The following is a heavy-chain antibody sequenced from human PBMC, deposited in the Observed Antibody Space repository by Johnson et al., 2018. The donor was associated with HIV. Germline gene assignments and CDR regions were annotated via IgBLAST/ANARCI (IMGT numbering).Heavy chain of an antibody. CDR2: ISWDGGSK. V-gene: IGHV3-43*01. CDR3: AKERVTWSSRGDAFDI. J-gene: IGHJ3*02. Sequence: VESGGGVVRPGGSLRVSCAASGFTFDDYTMHWVRQAPRKGLEWVSLISWDGGSKYYADSVKGRFTISRDNSKNTLYLQMKSLGAEDTAVYYCAKERVTWSSRGDAFDIWGQGTMVTVSS. D-gene: IGHD5-18*01. CDR1: GFTFDDYT.